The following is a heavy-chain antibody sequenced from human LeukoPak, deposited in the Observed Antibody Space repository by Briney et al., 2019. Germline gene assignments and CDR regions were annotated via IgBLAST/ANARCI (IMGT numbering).Heavy chain of an antibody. CDR2: NNHSGST. J-gene: IGHJ3*02. CDR1: GGSFSGYY. CDR3: ARGLYYYDSSGYYCDAFDI. Sequence: PSETLSLTCAVYGGSFSGYYWSWIRQPPGKGLEWIGENNHSGSTNYNPSLKSRVTISVDTSKNQFSLKLSSVTAADTAVYYCARGLYYYDSSGYYCDAFDIWGQGTMVTVSS. V-gene: IGHV4-34*01. D-gene: IGHD3-22*01.